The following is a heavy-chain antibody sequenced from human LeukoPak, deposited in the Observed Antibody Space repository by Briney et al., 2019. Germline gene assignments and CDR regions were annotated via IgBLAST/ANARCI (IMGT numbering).Heavy chain of an antibody. CDR1: GFTFSSYS. Sequence: GGSLRLSCAASGFTFSSYSMNWVRQAPGKGLEWVSSISSSSSYIYYADSVKGRFTISRDNAKNSLYLQMNSLRAEDTALYCCAKDMSATGAYFDYWGQGTLVTVSS. CDR3: AKDMSATGAYFDY. J-gene: IGHJ4*02. CDR2: ISSSSSYI. D-gene: IGHD7-27*01. V-gene: IGHV3-21*04.